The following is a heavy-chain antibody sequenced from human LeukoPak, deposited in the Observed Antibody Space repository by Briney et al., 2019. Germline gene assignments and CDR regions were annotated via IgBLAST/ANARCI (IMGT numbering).Heavy chain of an antibody. CDR1: GYTFTGYY. Sequence: ASVKVSCKASGYTFTGYYMHWVRQAPGQGLEWMGWINPNSGGTNYAQKFQGRVTMTRDTSISAAYMELSRLRSDDTAVYYCARDHGIVGATPTFDYWGQGTLVTVSS. V-gene: IGHV1-2*02. J-gene: IGHJ4*02. CDR3: ARDHGIVGATPTFDY. D-gene: IGHD1-26*01. CDR2: INPNSGGT.